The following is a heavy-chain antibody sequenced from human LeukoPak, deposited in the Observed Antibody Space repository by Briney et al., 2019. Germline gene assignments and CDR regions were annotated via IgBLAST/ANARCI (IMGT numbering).Heavy chain of an antibody. J-gene: IGHJ3*01. V-gene: IGHV3-33*08. CDR1: GFTFSSYG. CDR3: ARDLRGEGYCSSTSCYFV. D-gene: IGHD2-2*01. Sequence: GGSLRLSCAASGFTFSSYGMHWVRQAPGKGLEWVAVIWYDGSNKYYADSVKGRFTISRDNSKNTLYLQMDSLRAGDTAVYYCARDLRGEGYCSSTSCYFVWGQGTMVTVSS. CDR2: IWYDGSNK.